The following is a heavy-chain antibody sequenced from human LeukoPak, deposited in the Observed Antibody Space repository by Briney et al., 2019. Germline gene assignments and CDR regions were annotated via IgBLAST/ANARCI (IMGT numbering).Heavy chain of an antibody. Sequence: ASVKVSCKASGYTITGYYMHWVRQAPGQGLGWMGWINPNSGGTNYAQKFQGRVTMTRDTSISTAYMDLGSLGSDDTAVYYCARDGEYGTGSYYRGCFDYWGQGILVTVSS. CDR1: GYTITGYY. D-gene: IGHD3-10*01. CDR2: INPNSGGT. CDR3: ARDGEYGTGSYYRGCFDY. J-gene: IGHJ4*02. V-gene: IGHV1-2*02.